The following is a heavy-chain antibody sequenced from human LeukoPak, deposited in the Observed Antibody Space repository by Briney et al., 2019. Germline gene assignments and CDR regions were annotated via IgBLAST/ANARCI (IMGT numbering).Heavy chain of an antibody. V-gene: IGHV3-9*03. D-gene: IGHD6-6*01. CDR2: ISWNSGSI. J-gene: IGHJ3*02. CDR1: GFTFDDYA. Sequence: GRSLRLSCAASGFTFDDYAMHWVRQAPGKGLEWVSGISWNSGSIGYADSVKGRFTISRDNAKNSLYLQMNSLRAEDMALYYCAKGLRARLDEADAFDIWGQGTMVTVSS. CDR3: AKGLRARLDEADAFDI.